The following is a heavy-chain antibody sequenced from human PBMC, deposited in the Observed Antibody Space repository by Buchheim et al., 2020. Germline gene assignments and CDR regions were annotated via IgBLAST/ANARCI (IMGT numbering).Heavy chain of an antibody. D-gene: IGHD5-12*01. CDR3: ARENSGYDATFRWTRSMDH. V-gene: IGHV1-18*01. CDR2: ISVYNGNT. Sequence: QVQLVQSGAEVKKPGASVKVSCKASGYTFTSYGVSWVRQAPGQGLEWMGWISVYNGNTNYAQKFQGRVTMTTDTSTSTSYMELRSLRSDDTAVYYCARENSGYDATFRWTRSMDHWGQGTL. J-gene: IGHJ4*02. CDR1: GYTFTSYG.